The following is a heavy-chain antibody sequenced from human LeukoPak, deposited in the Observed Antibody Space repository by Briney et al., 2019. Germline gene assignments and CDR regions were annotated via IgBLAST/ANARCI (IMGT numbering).Heavy chain of an antibody. J-gene: IGHJ4*02. Sequence: PSETLSLTCAVYGGSFSGYYWSWIRQPPGKGLEWIGEINHSGSTNYNPSLKSRVTISVDTSKNQFSLKLSSMTAADTAVYYCARVIWNGADYWGQGTLVTVSS. CDR3: ARVIWNGADY. CDR1: GGSFSGYY. V-gene: IGHV4-34*01. CDR2: INHSGST. D-gene: IGHD1-1*01.